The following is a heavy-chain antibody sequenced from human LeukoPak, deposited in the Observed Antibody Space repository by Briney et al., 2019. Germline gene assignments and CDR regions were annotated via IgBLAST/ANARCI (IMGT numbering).Heavy chain of an antibody. CDR1: GFTVSTSY. D-gene: IGHD4-11*01. CDR2: IYRAGDT. Sequence: GGSLRLSCAASGFTVSTSYMSWVRQAPGKGLEWVSIIYRAGDTLYADSVKGRFTISRHSSENTVFLQMNSLRAEDTAVYYCARAPTITTIYDYWGQGTLVTVSS. CDR3: ARAPTITTIYDY. V-gene: IGHV3-53*04. J-gene: IGHJ4*02.